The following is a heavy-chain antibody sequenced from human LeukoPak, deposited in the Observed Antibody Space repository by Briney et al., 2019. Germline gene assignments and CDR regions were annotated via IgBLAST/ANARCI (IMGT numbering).Heavy chain of an antibody. CDR1: GFTFSTYG. J-gene: IGHJ4*02. V-gene: IGHV3-21*01. CDR2: ISIGSTYV. CDR3: ARGVSGATALDF. Sequence: GESLRLSCTASGFTFSTYGMNWVRQAPGKGLEWVSYISIGSTYVYYADSVKDRFTVSRDNAKNSLVLQMNSLRAEDTAVYYCARGVSGATALDFWGQGTLVTV. D-gene: IGHD4/OR15-4a*01.